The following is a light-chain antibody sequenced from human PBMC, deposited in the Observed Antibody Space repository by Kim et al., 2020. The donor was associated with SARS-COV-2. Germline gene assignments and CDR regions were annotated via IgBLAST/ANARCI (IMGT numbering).Light chain of an antibody. CDR1: QGISSY. V-gene: IGKV1-9*01. CDR3: QQANTYPLA. J-gene: IGKJ3*01. Sequence: DIQLTQSPSFLSASVGDRVTITCRASQGISSYLAWYQQKPGKAPNLLIYAASTLQGGVPSRFSGSGSGTEFTLTISSLQPEYFATYYCQQANTYPLAFGPGTKVDIK. CDR2: AAS.